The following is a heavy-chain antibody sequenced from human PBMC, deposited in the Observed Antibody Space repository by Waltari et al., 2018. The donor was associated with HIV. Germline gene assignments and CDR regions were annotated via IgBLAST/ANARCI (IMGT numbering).Heavy chain of an antibody. D-gene: IGHD2-15*01. Sequence: EMQLADSGGGLVQQWGSLSGACEVSGFAFSRYWMSWVRQDPGKGPEWVANINEKGDEKYHVDSMKGRVVISRDNTKQSLYLEMKNLGVEDTAVYYCVRGSGSFWGQGTLVTVSS. CDR1: GFAFSRYW. V-gene: IGHV3-7*04. J-gene: IGHJ4*02. CDR3: VRGSGSF. CDR2: INEKGDEK.